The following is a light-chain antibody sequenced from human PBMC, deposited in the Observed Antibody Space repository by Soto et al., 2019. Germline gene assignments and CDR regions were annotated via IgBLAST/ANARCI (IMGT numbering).Light chain of an antibody. V-gene: IGKV3-15*01. CDR3: QQNKEWPGT. CDR2: DAS. J-gene: IGKJ1*01. CDR1: QSVSSY. Sequence: EIVMTQSAATLSVSPGERVTLSCRASQSVSSYLAWFQQKPGQAPRLLIYDASTRATGIPVRFSGSGSGTEFTLTISSLQSEDFGIYYCQQNKEWPGTFGQGTKVDIK.